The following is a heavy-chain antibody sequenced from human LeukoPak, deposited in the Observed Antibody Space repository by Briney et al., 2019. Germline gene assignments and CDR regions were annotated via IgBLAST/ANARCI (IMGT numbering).Heavy chain of an antibody. CDR1: GGSISSYY. CDR2: IYYSGST. D-gene: IGHD3-10*01. J-gene: IGHJ4*02. V-gene: IGHV4-59*01. Sequence: SETLSLTCTVSGGSISSYYWSWIRQPPGKGLEWIGYIYYSGSTNYNPSLKSRVTISVDTSKNQFSLKLSSVTAADTAVYYCATMVRGAGYFDYWGQGTLVTVSS. CDR3: ATMVRGAGYFDY.